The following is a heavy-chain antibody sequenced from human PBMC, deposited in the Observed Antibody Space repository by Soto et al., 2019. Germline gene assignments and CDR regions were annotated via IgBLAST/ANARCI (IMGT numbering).Heavy chain of an antibody. J-gene: IGHJ5*02. CDR1: GFTSSSSA. CDR2: IVLGNGNT. D-gene: IGHD6-19*01. Sequence: SGKVSCKASGFTSSSSAVQWVRQARGQPLEWIGWIVLGNGNTNYAQKFQQRVTITRDMSTSTAYMEVRSLTYEDTAVYYCATRIGNIGWYWLDTWGQGTLVTVSS. V-gene: IGHV1-58*01. CDR3: ATRIGNIGWYWLDT.